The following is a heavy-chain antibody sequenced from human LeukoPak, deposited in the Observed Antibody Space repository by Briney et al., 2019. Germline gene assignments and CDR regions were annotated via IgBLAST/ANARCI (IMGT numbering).Heavy chain of an antibody. Sequence: AASVKVSCKASGYTFTGYYMHWVRQAPGQGLEWMGWINPNSGGTNYARKFQGRVTMTRDTSISTAYMELSRLRSDDTAVYYCARPGSSPDNWFDPWGQGTLVTVSS. CDR3: ARPGSSPDNWFDP. CDR1: GYTFTGYY. V-gene: IGHV1-2*02. CDR2: INPNSGGT. J-gene: IGHJ5*02. D-gene: IGHD6-6*01.